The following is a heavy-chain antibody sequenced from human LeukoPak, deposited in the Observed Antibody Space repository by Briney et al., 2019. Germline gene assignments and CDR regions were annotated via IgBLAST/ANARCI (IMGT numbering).Heavy chain of an antibody. J-gene: IGHJ4*02. CDR1: GFTFSSYS. V-gene: IGHV3-21*01. CDR3: ARAREGSYRPLFDY. Sequence: GGSLRLSCAASGFTFSSYSMNWVRQAPGKGLEWVSSTGSGSSYIYYADSVKGRFTISRDNAKNSLYLQMNSLRAEDTAVYYCARAREGSYRPLFDYWGQGTLVTVSS. D-gene: IGHD3-10*01. CDR2: TGSGSSYI.